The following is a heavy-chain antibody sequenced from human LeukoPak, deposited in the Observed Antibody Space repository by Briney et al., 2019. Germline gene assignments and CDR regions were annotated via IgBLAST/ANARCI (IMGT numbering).Heavy chain of an antibody. D-gene: IGHD5/OR15-5a*01. CDR2: ISTDSGDA. CDR3: AGLGSTVKGRIDP. Sequence: GASVKVSCKASGYHFTGYHVHWVRQAPGQGLEWMGRISTDSGDADIAQKFQGRVTMTRDTSISTAYMELSRLTFDDSAVYYCAGLGSTVKGRIDPWGQGTSVTVSS. CDR1: GYHFTGYH. J-gene: IGHJ5*02. V-gene: IGHV1-2*02.